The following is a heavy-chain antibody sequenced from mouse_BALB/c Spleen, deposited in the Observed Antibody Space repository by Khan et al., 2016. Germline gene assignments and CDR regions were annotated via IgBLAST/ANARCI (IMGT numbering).Heavy chain of an antibody. CDR3: ARAGYYGYLVN. J-gene: IGHJ3*01. Sequence: EVKLLESGGGLVQPGGSLKLSCAASGFDFSRYWMSWVRQAPGKGLEWIGEINQDSNTINYTPSLKGKFFISRDNAKNTLYLQMSKVRSEDTALYYCARAGYYGYLVNWVQGTLVTVSA. V-gene: IGHV4-1*02. CDR1: GFDFSRYW. D-gene: IGHD1-1*01. CDR2: INQDSNTI.